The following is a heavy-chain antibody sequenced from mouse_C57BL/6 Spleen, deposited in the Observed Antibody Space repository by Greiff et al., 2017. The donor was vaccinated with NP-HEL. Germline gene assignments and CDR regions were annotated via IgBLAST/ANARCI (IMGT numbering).Heavy chain of an antibody. CDR2: IYPGDGDT. Sequence: VKLQESGPELVKPGASVKISCKASGYAFSSSWMNWVKQRPGKGLEWIGRIYPGDGDTNYNGKFKGKATLTADKSSSTAYMQLSSLTSEDSAVYFCARWGTTVVAPLRAMDYWGQGTSVTVSS. V-gene: IGHV1-82*01. D-gene: IGHD1-1*01. CDR3: ARWGTTVVAPLRAMDY. J-gene: IGHJ4*01. CDR1: GYAFSSSW.